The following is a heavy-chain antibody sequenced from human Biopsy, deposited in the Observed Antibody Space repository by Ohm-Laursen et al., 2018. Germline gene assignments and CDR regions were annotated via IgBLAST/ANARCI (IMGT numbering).Heavy chain of an antibody. CDR1: GFTFHTYA. CDR3: VKQWGGYNFDS. CDR2: IDVSDYNT. J-gene: IGHJ5*01. Sequence: SLRLSCAASGFTFHTYAMNWVHQAPGKGLEWVARIDVSDYNTYYADSVRGRFTISRDNSKQMVHLEINSLTADDTAVYYCVKQWGGYNFDSWGQGTLVTVSS. V-gene: IGHV3-23*01. D-gene: IGHD1-14*01.